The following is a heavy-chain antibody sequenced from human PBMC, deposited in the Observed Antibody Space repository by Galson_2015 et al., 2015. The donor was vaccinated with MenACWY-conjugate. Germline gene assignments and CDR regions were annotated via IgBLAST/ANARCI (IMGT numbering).Heavy chain of an antibody. J-gene: IGHJ5*02. V-gene: IGHV3-7*03. Sequence: SLRLSCAASGFTFSTYWMTWVRQAPGKGLEWVANIKQDGSERYYVDSVKGRFTISRDNAKNSLYLQMNSLRDEDMAVYYCVRCNVVGGDYAFDPWGQGTLVTGSS. CDR1: GFTFSTYW. CDR3: VRCNVVGGDYAFDP. D-gene: IGHD4-17*01. CDR2: IKQDGSER.